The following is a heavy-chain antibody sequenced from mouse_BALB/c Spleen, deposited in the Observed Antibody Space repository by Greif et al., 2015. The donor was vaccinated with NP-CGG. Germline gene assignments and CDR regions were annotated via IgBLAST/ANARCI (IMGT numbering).Heavy chain of an antibody. D-gene: IGHD2-4*01. CDR3: NIYYDYLSLFDY. CDR2: IDPENGDT. CDR1: GFSIKDYY. J-gene: IGHJ2*01. Sequence: VQLKQSGAELVRSGASVKLSCTASGFSIKDYYMHWVKQRPEQGLEWIGWIDPENGDTEYAPKFQGKATMTADTSSNTAYLQLSSLTSEDTAVYYCNIYYDYLSLFDYWGQGTTLTVSS. V-gene: IGHV14-4*02.